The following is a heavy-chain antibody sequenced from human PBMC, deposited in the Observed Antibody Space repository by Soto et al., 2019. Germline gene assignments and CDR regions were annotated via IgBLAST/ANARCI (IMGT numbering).Heavy chain of an antibody. CDR1: GFTFSTSA. D-gene: IGHD1-26*01. Sequence: MQLVQSGPEVKKPGTSVKVSCKASGFTFSTSAVQWVRQARGQRPEWMGWIVGGSGNTNYAQNSQERVIITSDMSTSTVYMDLSRLRSDDTAVYFCAARRSGLYAMDVWGQGTTVTVSS. V-gene: IGHV1-58*01. J-gene: IGHJ6*02. CDR3: AARRSGLYAMDV. CDR2: IVGGSGNT.